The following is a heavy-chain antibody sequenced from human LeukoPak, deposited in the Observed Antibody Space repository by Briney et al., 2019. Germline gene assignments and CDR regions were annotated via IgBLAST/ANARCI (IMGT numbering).Heavy chain of an antibody. J-gene: IGHJ4*02. CDR2: ISSRSSYI. V-gene: IGHV3-21*01. CDR1: GFTFSSYS. CDR3: ARGRGSYPLYFDY. D-gene: IGHD1-26*01. Sequence: PGGSLRLSCAASGFTFSSYSMNWVRQAPGKGLEWVSSISSRSSYIYYADSVKGRFTISRDNAKNSLYLQMNSLRAEDTAVYYCARGRGSYPLYFDYWGQGTLVTVSS.